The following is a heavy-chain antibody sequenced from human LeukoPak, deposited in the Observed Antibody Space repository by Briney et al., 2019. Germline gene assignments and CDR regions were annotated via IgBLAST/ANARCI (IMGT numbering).Heavy chain of an antibody. CDR1: GFTFSSYA. CDR3: AKSSVSGGTAMDKGYFDY. D-gene: IGHD5-18*01. V-gene: IGHV3-23*01. CDR2: ISGSGGST. J-gene: IGHJ4*02. Sequence: GGSLRLSCAASGFTFSSYAMSWVRQAPGKGLEWVSAISGSGGSTYYADSVKGRFTISRDNSKNTLYLQMNSLRAEDTAVYYCAKSSVSGGTAMDKGYFDYWGQGTLVTVSS.